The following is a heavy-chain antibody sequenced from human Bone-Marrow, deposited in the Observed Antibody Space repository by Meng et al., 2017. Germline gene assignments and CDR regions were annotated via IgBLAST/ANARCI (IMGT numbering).Heavy chain of an antibody. CDR3: ARDPGYCSSTSCYAGGYFFDY. CDR2: IIAIFGTA. CDR1: GGTFSSYA. V-gene: IGHV1-69*05. D-gene: IGHD2-2*01. Sequence: SVKVSCKASGGTFSSYAISWVRQAPGQGLEWMGGIIAIFGTANYAQKFGGRVTITTDESTSTAYMALSSLRSEDTAVYYCARDPGYCSSTSCYAGGYFFDYWGQGTLVTVSS. J-gene: IGHJ4*02.